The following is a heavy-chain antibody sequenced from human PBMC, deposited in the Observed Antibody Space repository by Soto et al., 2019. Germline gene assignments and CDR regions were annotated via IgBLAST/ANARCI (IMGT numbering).Heavy chain of an antibody. Sequence: QVQLVQSGAEVKKPGASVKVSCKASGYTFTSYGISWVRQAPGQGLEWMGWISAYNGNTNYAQKLQGRVTMTTGTSTSTAYMELRSLRSDDTAGYYCARYDSSGPASLGWFDPWGQGTLVSVSS. CDR3: ARYDSSGPASLGWFDP. V-gene: IGHV1-18*04. J-gene: IGHJ5*02. CDR1: GYTFTSYG. CDR2: ISAYNGNT. D-gene: IGHD3-22*01.